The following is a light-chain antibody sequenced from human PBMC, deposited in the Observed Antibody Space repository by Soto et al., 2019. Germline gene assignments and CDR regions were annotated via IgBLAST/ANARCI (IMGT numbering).Light chain of an antibody. CDR2: EVS. V-gene: IGLV2-23*02. Sequence: QSALTQPASVSGSPGQSITISCTGTSSDVGSYNLASWYQQHPGKAPKLMMYEVSKRPSGVSNRFSGSKSGNTASLTISGLQGEDEADYYCCSYAGSSTYVFGTGTKVTVL. CDR3: CSYAGSSTYV. J-gene: IGLJ1*01. CDR1: SSDVGSYNL.